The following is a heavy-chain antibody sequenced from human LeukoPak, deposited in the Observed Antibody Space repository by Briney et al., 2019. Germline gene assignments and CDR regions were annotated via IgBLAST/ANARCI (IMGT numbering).Heavy chain of an antibody. D-gene: IGHD6-25*01. J-gene: IGHJ4*02. Sequence: GASVKVSCKASGCTFTSYFMHWMRQAPGQGPEWMGIINPRGGSTEYSHKFQGRLTMTSDTSTSTVYMELNSLRSEDTAVYFCARVGVTAATADYWGQGTLVTVSS. CDR2: INPRGGST. CDR1: GCTFTSYF. V-gene: IGHV1-46*01. CDR3: ARVGVTAATADY.